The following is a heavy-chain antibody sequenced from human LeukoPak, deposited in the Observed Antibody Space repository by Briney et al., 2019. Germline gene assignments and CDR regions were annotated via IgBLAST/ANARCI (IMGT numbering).Heavy chain of an antibody. CDR1: GFTFNDYY. CDR2: FHYSGST. J-gene: IGHJ4*02. Sequence: GSLRLSCAASGFTFNDYYMTWIRQPPGKGLEWIGHFHYSGSTNYNPSLKSRVTISVDTSKNEFSLKMTSVTAGDTAVYYCAAGRQWLVYDYWGQGTLVTVSS. D-gene: IGHD6-19*01. V-gene: IGHV4-59*12. CDR3: AAGRQWLVYDY.